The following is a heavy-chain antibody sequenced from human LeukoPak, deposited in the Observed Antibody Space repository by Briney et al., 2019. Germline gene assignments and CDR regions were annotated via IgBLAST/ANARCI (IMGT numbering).Heavy chain of an antibody. Sequence: GGSLRLSCAASDFSVGDNYMTWVRQAPGKGLQRVSLMYSVGTTFYADSVKGRFTMSRDSSKNTLYLQMNSLRVEDTAIYYCARDPYSGSYGDSYYYYMDVWGKGTTVTISS. D-gene: IGHD1-26*01. V-gene: IGHV3-66*01. CDR3: ARDPYSGSYGDSYYYYMDV. CDR2: MYSVGTT. J-gene: IGHJ6*03. CDR1: DFSVGDNY.